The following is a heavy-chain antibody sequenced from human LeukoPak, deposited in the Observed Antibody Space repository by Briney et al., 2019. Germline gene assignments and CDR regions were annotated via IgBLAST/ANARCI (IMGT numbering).Heavy chain of an antibody. D-gene: IGHD3-16*01. CDR1: GFTFSSYS. Sequence: GGSLRLSCAASGFTFSSYSMNWVRQAPGKGLEWVSSISSSSSYIYYADSVKGRFTISRDNSKNTLSLQMNSLTADDTAVYYCVRGPRYYDDSGFHYGVFDIWGQGTLVTVSS. CDR2: ISSSSSYI. J-gene: IGHJ3*02. V-gene: IGHV3-21*04. CDR3: VRGPRYYDDSGFHYGVFDI.